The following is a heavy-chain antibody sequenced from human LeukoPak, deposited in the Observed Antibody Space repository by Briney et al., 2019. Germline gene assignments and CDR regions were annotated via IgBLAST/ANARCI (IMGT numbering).Heavy chain of an antibody. CDR3: ARPSGYCSSTSCLSY. V-gene: IGHV1-18*01. CDR1: VYTFTSYG. Sequence: ASVKVSCKASVYTFTSYGISWVRQAPGQGLEWMWWISAYNGNTNYAQKLQGRVTMTTDTSTSTAYMELRSLRSDDTAVYYCARPSGYCSSTSCLSYWGQGTLVTVSS. J-gene: IGHJ4*02. D-gene: IGHD2-2*01. CDR2: ISAYNGNT.